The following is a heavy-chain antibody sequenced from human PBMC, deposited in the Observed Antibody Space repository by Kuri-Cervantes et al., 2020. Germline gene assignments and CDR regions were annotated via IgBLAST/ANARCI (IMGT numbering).Heavy chain of an antibody. Sequence: GSLRLSCTVSGGSISSYYWSWIRQPPGKGLEWIGYIYYSGSTNYNPSLKSRVTISVDTSKNQFSLKLSSVTAADMAVYYCARAQNYYGMDVWGQGTTVTVSS. CDR3: ARAQNYYGMDV. CDR2: IYYSGST. J-gene: IGHJ6*02. CDR1: GGSISSYY. V-gene: IGHV4-59*01.